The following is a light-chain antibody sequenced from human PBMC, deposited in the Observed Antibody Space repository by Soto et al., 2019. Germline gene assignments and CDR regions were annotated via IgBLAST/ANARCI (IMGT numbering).Light chain of an antibody. CDR1: SSDVGSYNR. CDR2: AVS. CDR3: SSYTSSSTYV. Sequence: QSVLTQPPSVSGTPGQSVTISCTGTSSDVGSYNRVSWYQQPPGTAPNVMIYAVSNRPSGVPDRFSGSKSGNTASLTISGLQAEDEADYYCSSYTSSSTYVFGTGTKVTVL. J-gene: IGLJ1*01. V-gene: IGLV2-18*02.